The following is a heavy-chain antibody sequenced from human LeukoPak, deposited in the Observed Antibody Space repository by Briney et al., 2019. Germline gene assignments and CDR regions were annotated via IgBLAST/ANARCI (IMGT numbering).Heavy chain of an antibody. CDR1: GFTFDDYA. J-gene: IGHJ4*02. D-gene: IGHD1-26*01. CDR2: INWNSGYI. CDR3: AKAHRWELLNSYFDY. V-gene: IGHV3-9*01. Sequence: GGSLRLSCAASGFTFDDYAMHWVRQAPGKGLEWVSGINWNSGYIAYADSVKGRFTISRDNAKNSLYLQMNSLRAEDTALYYCAKAHRWELLNSYFDYWGQGTLVTVSS.